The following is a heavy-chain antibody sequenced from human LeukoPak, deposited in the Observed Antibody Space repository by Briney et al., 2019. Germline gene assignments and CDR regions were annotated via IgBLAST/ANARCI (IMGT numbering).Heavy chain of an antibody. V-gene: IGHV1-69*01. Sequence: PGGSLRLSCAASGFTFSSYAISWVRQAPGQGLEWMGGIIPIFGTANYAQKFQGRVTITADESTSTAYMELSSLRSEDTAVYYCARRPCSTSCYGPIYYYGMDVWGQGTTVTVSS. D-gene: IGHD2-2*01. CDR2: IIPIFGTA. CDR3: ARRPCSTSCYGPIYYYGMDV. CDR1: GFTFSSYA. J-gene: IGHJ6*02.